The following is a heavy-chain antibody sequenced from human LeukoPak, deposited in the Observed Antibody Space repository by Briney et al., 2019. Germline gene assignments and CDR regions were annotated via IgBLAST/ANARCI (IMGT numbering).Heavy chain of an antibody. Sequence: SVKVSCKASGGTFSSYAISWVRQAPGQGLEWMGGIIPIFGTANYAQKFQGRVTITTDESTSTAYMELSSLRSEDTAVYYCARGERGYSYGFDYYYYMDVWGKGTTVTVSS. CDR3: ARGERGYSYGFDYYYYMDV. CDR2: IIPIFGTA. V-gene: IGHV1-69*05. D-gene: IGHD5-18*01. CDR1: GGTFSSYA. J-gene: IGHJ6*03.